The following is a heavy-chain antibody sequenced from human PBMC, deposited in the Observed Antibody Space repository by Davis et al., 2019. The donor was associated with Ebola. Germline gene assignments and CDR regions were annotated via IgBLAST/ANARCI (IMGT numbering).Heavy chain of an antibody. D-gene: IGHD3-10*01. CDR1: GCTFSSYA. CDR3: ARGLLWFGEPHLDY. V-gene: IGHV1-2*06. J-gene: IGHJ4*02. Sequence: AASVKVSCKASGCTFSSYAISWVRQAPGQGLEWMGRINPDSGGTNYAQKFQGRVTMTRDTSISTGYMELSRLTSDDTAVYYCARGLLWFGEPHLDYWGQGTLVTVSS. CDR2: INPDSGGT.